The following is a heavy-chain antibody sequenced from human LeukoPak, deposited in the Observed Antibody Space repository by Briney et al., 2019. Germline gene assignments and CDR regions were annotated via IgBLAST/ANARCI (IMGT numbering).Heavy chain of an antibody. V-gene: IGHV3-48*04. D-gene: IGHD3-10*01. CDR1: GFTFSSYS. Sequence: GGSLRLSCAASGFTFSSYSMNWVRQAPGKGLEWVSYISSSSSTIYYADSVKGRFTISRDNAKNSLYLQMNSLRAEDTAVYYCARGEGWFGELYFDYWGQGTLVTVSS. CDR3: ARGEGWFGELYFDY. CDR2: ISSSSSTI. J-gene: IGHJ4*02.